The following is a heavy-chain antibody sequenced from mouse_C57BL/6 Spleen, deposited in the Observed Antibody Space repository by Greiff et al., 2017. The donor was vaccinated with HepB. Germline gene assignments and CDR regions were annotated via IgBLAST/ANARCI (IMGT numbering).Heavy chain of an antibody. V-gene: IGHV14-4*01. CDR3: TTWGKGSTHY. CDR1: GFNIKDDY. D-gene: IGHD1-1*01. Sequence: EVHLVESGAELVRPGASVKLSCTASGFNIKDDYMHWVKQRPEQGLEWIGWIDPENGDTEYASKFQGKATITADTSSNTAYLQLSSLTSEDTAVYYCTTWGKGSTHYWGQGTTLTVSS. J-gene: IGHJ2*01. CDR2: IDPENGDT.